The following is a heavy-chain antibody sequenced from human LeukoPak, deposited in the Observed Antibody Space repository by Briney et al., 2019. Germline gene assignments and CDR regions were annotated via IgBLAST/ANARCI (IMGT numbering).Heavy chain of an antibody. Sequence: PGGSLRLSCAASGFTFSDYAMNWVRQAPGKGLEWVSYISSSNTYTNYAGSVKGRFTISRDDAKNSLYLQMNSLRAEDTAVYYCARSRSYYPADYWGQGTPVTVSS. CDR3: ARSRSYYPADY. CDR1: GFTFSDYA. J-gene: IGHJ4*02. D-gene: IGHD1-26*01. CDR2: ISSSNTYT. V-gene: IGHV3-11*03.